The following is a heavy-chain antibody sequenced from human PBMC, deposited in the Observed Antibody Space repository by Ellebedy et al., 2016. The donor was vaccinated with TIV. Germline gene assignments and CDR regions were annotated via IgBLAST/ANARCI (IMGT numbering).Heavy chain of an antibody. Sequence: ASVKVSXXASGYTFTTYAIHWVRQVPGQRLEWMGWINAGNGNTKSSQKFQGRVSIARDISASTAYMELRSLRSEDTAAYFCARGFGMVRGVTGMDVWGQGTTVTVSS. V-gene: IGHV1-3*01. CDR3: ARGFGMVRGVTGMDV. CDR1: GYTFTTYA. CDR2: INAGNGNT. J-gene: IGHJ6*02. D-gene: IGHD3-10*01.